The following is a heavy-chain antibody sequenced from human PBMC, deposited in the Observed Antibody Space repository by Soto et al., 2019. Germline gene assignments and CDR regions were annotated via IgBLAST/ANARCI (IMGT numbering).Heavy chain of an antibody. D-gene: IGHD4-17*01. Sequence: GESLKISCKGSGYSFTSYWIGWVRQMPGKGLEWMGITYPGDSDTRYSPSFQGQVTISADKSISTAYLQWSSLKASDTAMYYCARPGTTVTQYFDYWGQGTLVTVSS. CDR3: ARPGTTVTQYFDY. J-gene: IGHJ4*02. V-gene: IGHV5-51*01. CDR1: GYSFTSYW. CDR2: TYPGDSDT.